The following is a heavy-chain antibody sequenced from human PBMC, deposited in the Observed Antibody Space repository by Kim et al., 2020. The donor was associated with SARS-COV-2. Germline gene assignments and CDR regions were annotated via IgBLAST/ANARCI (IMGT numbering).Heavy chain of an antibody. Sequence: ASVKVSCKTSGDTSSTSGFSWVRQAPGQGLEWMGWINTKEGDTNYVQKLQDRISMTTDSSTSTAYMELRRLKPDDTAVYYCVRGTWGDVNDYWGQGTLVT. CDR2: INTKEGDT. D-gene: IGHD3-16*01. V-gene: IGHV1-18*01. CDR1: GDTSSTSG. CDR3: VRGTWGDVNDY. J-gene: IGHJ4*02.